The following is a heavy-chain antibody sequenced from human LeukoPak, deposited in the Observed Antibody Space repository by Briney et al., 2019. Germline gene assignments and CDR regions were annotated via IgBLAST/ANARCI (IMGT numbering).Heavy chain of an antibody. Sequence: SVKVSCKAPGGTFSSYAISWVRQAPGQGLEWMGGIIPIFGTANYAQKFQGRVTITADESTSTAYMELSSLRSEDTAVYYCARVPQGSSWPYYFDYWGQGTLVTVSS. CDR1: GGTFSSYA. CDR3: ARVPQGSSWPYYFDY. D-gene: IGHD6-13*01. CDR2: IIPIFGTA. V-gene: IGHV1-69*13. J-gene: IGHJ4*02.